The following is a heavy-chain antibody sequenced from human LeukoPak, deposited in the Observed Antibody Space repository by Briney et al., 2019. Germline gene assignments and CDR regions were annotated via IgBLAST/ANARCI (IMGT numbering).Heavy chain of an antibody. Sequence: GGSLTLSCAASGFTFSTYAMHWVRQAPGKGLEWVGVISYDGSEKYYADSVRGQFTISRDNSKNTLYLQMSSLRSDDMAVYYCAREYSSGWKNWFAPWGQGTLVTVSS. CDR1: GFTFSTYA. J-gene: IGHJ5*02. CDR3: AREYSSGWKNWFAP. CDR2: ISYDGSEK. D-gene: IGHD6-19*01. V-gene: IGHV3-30*04.